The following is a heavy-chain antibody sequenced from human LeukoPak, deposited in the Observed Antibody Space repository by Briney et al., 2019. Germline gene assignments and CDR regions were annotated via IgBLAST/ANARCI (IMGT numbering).Heavy chain of an antibody. CDR2: IIPIFGTA. J-gene: IGHJ4*02. Sequence: SVKVSCKASGGTFSSYAISWVRQAPGQGLEWMGGIIPIFGTANYAQKFQGRVTITADKSTSTAYMELSSLRSEDTAVYYCAAGYYDSSGYYDRFGYWGQGTLVTVSS. CDR3: AAGYYDSSGYYDRFGY. CDR1: GGTFSSYA. D-gene: IGHD3-22*01. V-gene: IGHV1-69*06.